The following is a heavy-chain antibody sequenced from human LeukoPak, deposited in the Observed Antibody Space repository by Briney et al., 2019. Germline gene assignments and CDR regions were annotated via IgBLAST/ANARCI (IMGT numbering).Heavy chain of an antibody. Sequence: SETLSLTCTVSGYSISSGYYWGWIRQPPGKGLEWIGSIYYSGSTYYNPSLKSRVTISVDTSKNQFSLKLSSVTAADTAVYYCASFTIFGVVTTHNWFDPWGQGTLVTVSS. CDR2: IYYSGST. D-gene: IGHD3-3*01. CDR3: ASFTIFGVVTTHNWFDP. V-gene: IGHV4-38-2*02. CDR1: GYSISSGYY. J-gene: IGHJ5*02.